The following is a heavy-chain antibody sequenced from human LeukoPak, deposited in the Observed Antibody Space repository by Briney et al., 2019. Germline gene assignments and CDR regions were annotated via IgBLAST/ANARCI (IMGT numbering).Heavy chain of an antibody. Sequence: SETLSLTCTVSGGSISTYYWNWLRQPPGKGLEWIGCIYYSGSTNYNPSLKSRVTISVDTSKNQFSLKLSSVTAADTAVYYCARSLYDFWSAYAFDIWGQGTMVTVSS. D-gene: IGHD3-3*01. J-gene: IGHJ3*02. V-gene: IGHV4-59*01. CDR3: ARSLYDFWSAYAFDI. CDR2: IYYSGST. CDR1: GGSISTYY.